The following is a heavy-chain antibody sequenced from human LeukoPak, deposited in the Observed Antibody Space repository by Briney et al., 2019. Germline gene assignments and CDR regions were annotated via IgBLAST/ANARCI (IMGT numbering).Heavy chain of an antibody. Sequence: SETLSLTCTVSGGSISSYYWSWLRQPPGKGLEWIGYIYYSGSTNYNPSLKSRVTISVDTSKNQFSLELSSMTAADTAVYYCARDRDEGFDLWGRGTLVTVSS. V-gene: IGHV4-59*12. CDR3: ARDRDEGFDL. CDR2: IYYSGST. CDR1: GGSISSYY. J-gene: IGHJ2*01.